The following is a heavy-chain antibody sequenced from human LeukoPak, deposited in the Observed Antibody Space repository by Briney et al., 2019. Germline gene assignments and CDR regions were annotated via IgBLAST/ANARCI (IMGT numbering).Heavy chain of an antibody. CDR2: IIPIFGTA. D-gene: IGHD2-2*01. Sequence: SVKVSCKASGYSFTSYGISWVRQAPGQGLEWMGGIIPIFGTANYAQKFQGRVTITADESTSTAHMELSSLRSEDTAVYYCARVRVYCSSTSCDEYYFDYWGQGTLVTVSS. J-gene: IGHJ4*02. CDR1: GYSFTSYG. V-gene: IGHV1-69*13. CDR3: ARVRVYCSSTSCDEYYFDY.